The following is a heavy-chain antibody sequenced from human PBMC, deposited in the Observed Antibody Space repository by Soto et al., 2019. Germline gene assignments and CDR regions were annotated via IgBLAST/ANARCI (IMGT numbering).Heavy chain of an antibody. CDR3: ARDPTRGSELDP. Sequence: SVKVSCKASGGTFSSYAISWVRQAPGQGLEWMGGIIPIFGTANYAQKFQGRVTITADESTSTAYMELSSLRSEDTAVYYCARDPTRGSELDPWGQGTLVTVSS. CDR2: IIPIFGTA. V-gene: IGHV1-69*13. J-gene: IGHJ5*02. CDR1: GGTFSSYA. D-gene: IGHD1-26*01.